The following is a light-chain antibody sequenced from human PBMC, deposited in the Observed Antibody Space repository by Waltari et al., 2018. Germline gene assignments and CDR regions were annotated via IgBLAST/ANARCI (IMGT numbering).Light chain of an antibody. V-gene: IGKV3-20*01. CDR2: GAS. CDR3: QHYVRLPAT. CDR1: PSVRGS. Sequence: EIVLTQSPGTLSLSPGERATLSFRASPSVRGSLAWYQQKAGQAPRLLIYGASSRATGIPDRFSGGGSGTDFSLTISRLEPEDFAVYYCQHYVRLPATFGQGTKVEI. J-gene: IGKJ1*01.